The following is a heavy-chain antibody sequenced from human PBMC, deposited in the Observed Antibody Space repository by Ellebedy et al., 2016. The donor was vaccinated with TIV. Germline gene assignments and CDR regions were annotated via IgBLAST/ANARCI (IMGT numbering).Heavy chain of an antibody. CDR2: INSDGSST. CDR1: GFTFSSYW. Sequence: GGSLRLSXAASGFTFSSYWMHWVRQAPGKGLVWVSRINSDGSSTSYADSVKGRFTISRDNAKNTLYLQMNSLRAEDTALYYCAKDWGSSSHYYYMDVWGKGTTVTVSS. CDR3: AKDWGSSSHYYYMDV. J-gene: IGHJ6*03. D-gene: IGHD6-6*01. V-gene: IGHV3-74*01.